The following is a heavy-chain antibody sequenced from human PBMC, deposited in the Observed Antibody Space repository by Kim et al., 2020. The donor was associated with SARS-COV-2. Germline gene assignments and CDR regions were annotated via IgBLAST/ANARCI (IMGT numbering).Heavy chain of an antibody. CDR3: ARGPREGSRDYYYYYYMDV. CDR2: INHSGST. Sequence: SETLSLTCAVYGGSFSGYYWSWIRQPPGKGLEWIGEINHSGSTNYNPSLKSRVTISVDTSKNQFSLKLSSVTAADPAVYYCARGPREGSRDYYYYYYMDV. CDR1: GGSFSGYY. J-gene: IGHJ6*03. V-gene: IGHV4-34*01.